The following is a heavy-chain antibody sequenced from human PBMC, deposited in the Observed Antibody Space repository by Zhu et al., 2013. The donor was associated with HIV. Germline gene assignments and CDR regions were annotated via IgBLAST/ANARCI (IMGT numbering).Heavy chain of an antibody. CDR3: ARVIGYSLGDYRYREWNQYYYGMDV. Sequence: QVQLQQWGAGLLKPSETLSLTCAVYGGSFSGYYWSWIRQPPGKGLEWIGEINHSGSTNYNPSLKSRVTISVDTSKNQFSLKLSSVTAADTAVYYCARVIGYSLGDYRYREWNQYYYGMDVWGQGTTVTVSS. V-gene: IGHV4-34*01. D-gene: IGHD3-16*02. CDR2: INHSGST. J-gene: IGHJ6*02. CDR1: GGSFSGYY.